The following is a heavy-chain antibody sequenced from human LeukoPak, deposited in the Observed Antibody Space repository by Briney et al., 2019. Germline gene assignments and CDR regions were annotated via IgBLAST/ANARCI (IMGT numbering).Heavy chain of an antibody. Sequence: ASVKVSCKASGYTFTSYGISWVRQAPGQGLEWMGWIIAYNGNTNYAQTLQGRVTMTTDTSTSTAYMELRSVRSDDTAVYYCASNGEETYYDFWSGPGGAFDIWGQGTMVTVSS. V-gene: IGHV1-18*01. CDR1: GYTFTSYG. CDR3: ASNGEETYYDFWSGPGGAFDI. D-gene: IGHD3-3*01. J-gene: IGHJ3*02. CDR2: IIAYNGNT.